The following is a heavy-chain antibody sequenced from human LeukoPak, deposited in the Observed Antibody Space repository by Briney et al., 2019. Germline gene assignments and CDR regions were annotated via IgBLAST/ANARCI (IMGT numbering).Heavy chain of an antibody. V-gene: IGHV1-24*01. CDR2: FDPEDGET. CDR1: GYNLTELS. CDR3: AKDLFAMTQWEQLGY. Sequence: EASVKVSCKVSGYNLTELSMHWVRQAPGKGLEWMGGFDPEDGETIYAQKFQGRVTMTEDTSTDTAYMELSSLRSEDTAVYYCAKDLFAMTQWEQLGYWGQGTLVTVSS. D-gene: IGHD1-26*01. J-gene: IGHJ4*02.